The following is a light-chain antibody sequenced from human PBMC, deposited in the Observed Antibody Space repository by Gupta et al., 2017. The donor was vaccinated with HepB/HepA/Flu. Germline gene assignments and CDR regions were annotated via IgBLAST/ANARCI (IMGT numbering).Light chain of an antibody. V-gene: IGKV3-20*01. Sequence: EIVLPQSPGTLSLSPGERATLSCRANQSVINNYLSWYQQKPGQAPRLLIYGASSRATGIPDRFSGSGSGTDFSLTISRLEPEDLAMYYCQQYCNMPLTFGRGTKVEIK. CDR1: QSVINNY. CDR3: QQYCNMPLT. CDR2: GAS. J-gene: IGKJ4*01.